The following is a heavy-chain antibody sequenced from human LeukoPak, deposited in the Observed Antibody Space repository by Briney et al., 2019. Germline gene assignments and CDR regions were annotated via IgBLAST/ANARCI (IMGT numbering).Heavy chain of an antibody. J-gene: IGHJ4*02. CDR1: GFSFSSHG. D-gene: IGHD2-2*01. Sequence: GGSLRLSCAASGFSFSSHGMSWVRQAPGKGLEWVSGIIGGAGGTYYADSVKGRFTISRDNAKDTLYLQMNSLRAEDTAVYYCAHGSMYQLDYWGQGTLVTVSS. CDR2: IIGGAGGT. V-gene: IGHV3-23*01. CDR3: AHGSMYQLDY.